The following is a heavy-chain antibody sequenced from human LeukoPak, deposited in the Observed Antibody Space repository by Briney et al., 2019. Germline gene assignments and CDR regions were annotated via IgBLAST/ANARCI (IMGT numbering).Heavy chain of an antibody. D-gene: IGHD7-27*01. J-gene: IGHJ4*02. CDR1: GDSINSSDYY. V-gene: IGHV4-39*01. CDR2: IYYSGST. CDR3: ARHGNWDPFDY. Sequence: SETLSLTCTVSGDSINSSDYYWAWIRQPPGEGLEWIGTIYYSGSTYYKSSLKSRLTISVDSSKNQFSLKMISVTAADTGVYYCARHGNWDPFDYWGQGALVTVCS.